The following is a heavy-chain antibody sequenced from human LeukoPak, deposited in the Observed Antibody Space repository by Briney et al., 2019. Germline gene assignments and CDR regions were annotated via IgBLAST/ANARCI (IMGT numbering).Heavy chain of an antibody. CDR2: ISGSGGST. D-gene: IGHD2-15*01. CDR3: AKDLNIVVVVAAPHGAFDI. V-gene: IGHV3-23*01. CDR1: GFTFSSYA. Sequence: GGSLRLSCAASGFTFSSYAMSWVRQAPGKGLEWVSAISGSGGSTYYADSVKGRFTISRDNSKNTLYLQMNSLRAEDTAVYYCAKDLNIVVVVAAPHGAFDIWGQGTMVTVSS. J-gene: IGHJ3*02.